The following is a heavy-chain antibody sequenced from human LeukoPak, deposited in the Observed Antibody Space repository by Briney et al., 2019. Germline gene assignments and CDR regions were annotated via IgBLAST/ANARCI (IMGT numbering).Heavy chain of an antibody. CDR2: ISGSGSSV. V-gene: IGHV3-48*03. CDR3: ARTPYDFWSASYSYYFDY. J-gene: IGHJ4*02. CDR1: GFTFSTYE. Sequence: GGSLRLSCAASGFTFSTYEMNWVRQAPGEGLEWISYISGSGSSVKYADSVKGRFTISSDKSKNTLYLQMNSLRAEDTAVYYCARTPYDFWSASYSYYFDYWGQGTLVTVSS. D-gene: IGHD3-3*01.